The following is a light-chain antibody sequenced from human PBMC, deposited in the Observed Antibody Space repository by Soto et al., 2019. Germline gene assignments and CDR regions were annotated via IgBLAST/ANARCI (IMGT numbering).Light chain of an antibody. V-gene: IGLV2-23*01. J-gene: IGLJ1*01. CDR1: SSDIGDYNL. Sequence: QAVLTQPASVSGSPGQSITISCTGTSSDIGDYNLVSWYQHHPGKAPKFLIYEGTKRPSGVSSRFSGSKSGNTASLTISGLQAEDEAYYYCCSYAVTSTYVFGTGTKVTVL. CDR3: CSYAVTSTYV. CDR2: EGT.